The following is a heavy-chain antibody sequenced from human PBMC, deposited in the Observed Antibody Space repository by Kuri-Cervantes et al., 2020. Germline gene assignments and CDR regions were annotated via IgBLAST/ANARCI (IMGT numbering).Heavy chain of an antibody. J-gene: IGHJ4*02. Sequence: GESLKISCAASGFTFSSYAMHWVCQAPGKGLEWVAIISYDGGNKYYADSVKGRFTISRDNAKNTLYLQMNSLRAEDTALYYCARGYSSGSSYWGQGTLVTVSS. CDR1: GFTFSSYA. CDR3: ARGYSSGSSY. D-gene: IGHD6-19*01. CDR2: ISYDGGNK. V-gene: IGHV3-30-3*01.